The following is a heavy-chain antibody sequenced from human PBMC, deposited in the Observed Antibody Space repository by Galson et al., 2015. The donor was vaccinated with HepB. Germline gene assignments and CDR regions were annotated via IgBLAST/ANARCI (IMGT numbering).Heavy chain of an antibody. CDR3: TTGSWIQLPRYYYAMDV. Sequence: SLRLSCAASGFTFSNAWMSWVRQVPGKGLKWIGRIKSKTDGGTTDYGVPVKGRFTISRDDSKNTLYLQVNSLKTEDTAVYYCTTGSWIQLPRYYYAMDVWGQGTTVTVPS. D-gene: IGHD5-18*01. V-gene: IGHV3-15*01. CDR1: GFTFSNAW. CDR2: IKSKTDGGTT. J-gene: IGHJ6*02.